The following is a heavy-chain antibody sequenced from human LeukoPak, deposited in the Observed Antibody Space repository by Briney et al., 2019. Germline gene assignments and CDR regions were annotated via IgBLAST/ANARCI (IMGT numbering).Heavy chain of an antibody. CDR3: ASDGGGDCSSTSCYRWFDP. Sequence: GGSLRLSCAASGFTFSNYWMYWVRQAPEKGLVWVSRINSDGSSTNYADSVKGRFTISRDNAKNTVYLQMNSLRAEDTAVYYCASDGGGDCSSTSCYRWFDPWGQGTLVTVSS. CDR1: GFTFSNYW. V-gene: IGHV3-74*01. D-gene: IGHD2-2*01. J-gene: IGHJ5*02. CDR2: INSDGSST.